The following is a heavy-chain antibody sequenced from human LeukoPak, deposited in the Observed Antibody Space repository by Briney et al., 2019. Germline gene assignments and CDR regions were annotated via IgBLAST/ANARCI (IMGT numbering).Heavy chain of an antibody. D-gene: IGHD3-16*01. V-gene: IGHV3-30*18. J-gene: IGHJ3*01. CDR3: AKVRLLGALDDAFDV. Sequence: GGSLRLSCAASGFTFSNFAIHWVRQAPGKGLEWVAVILYDGRNKYYGDSVEGRFTISRDNSKNTVYLEMNSLRAEDTAVYYCAKVRLLGALDDAFDVWGQGTMVTV. CDR2: ILYDGRNK. CDR1: GFTFSNFA.